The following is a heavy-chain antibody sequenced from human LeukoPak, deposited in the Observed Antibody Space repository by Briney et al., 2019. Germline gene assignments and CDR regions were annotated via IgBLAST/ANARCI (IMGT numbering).Heavy chain of an antibody. CDR1: GGSFSGFY. CDR3: AREHISWFDP. Sequence: SETLSFTCAVYGGSFSGFYWSWIRQPPGKGLEWIGEINHSGSTNYNPSLKSRVTISVDTSKNQFSLKLSSVTAADTAVYYCAREHISWFDPWGQGTLVTVSS. CDR2: INHSGST. J-gene: IGHJ5*02. V-gene: IGHV4-34*01.